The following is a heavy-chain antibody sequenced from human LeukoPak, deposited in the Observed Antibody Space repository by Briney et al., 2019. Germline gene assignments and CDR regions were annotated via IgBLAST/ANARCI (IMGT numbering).Heavy chain of an antibody. V-gene: IGHV1-2*02. CDR1: GYTFTGYY. Sequence: GASVKVSCKASGYTFTGYYMHWVRHAPGQGLEWMGWINPNSGGTNYAQKFQGRVTMTRDTSISTAYMELSRLRSDDTAVYYCAREGSGYCSGGSCYDGANWFDPWGQGTLVTVSS. CDR3: AREGSGYCSGGSCYDGANWFDP. J-gene: IGHJ5*02. D-gene: IGHD2-15*01. CDR2: INPNSGGT.